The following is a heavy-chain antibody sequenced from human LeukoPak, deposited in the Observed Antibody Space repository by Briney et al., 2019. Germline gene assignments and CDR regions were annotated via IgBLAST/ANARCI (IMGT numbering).Heavy chain of an antibody. CDR1: GFTFSSYW. V-gene: IGHV3-7*01. Sequence: GGSLRLSCAASGFTFSSYWMSWVRQAPGKGLEWVANIKQDGSEKYYVDSVKGRFTISRDNAKNSLYLQMNSLRAEDTAVYYCARDRAYYYDSSGYYVWGQGTLVTVSS. J-gene: IGHJ4*02. CDR3: ARDRAYYYDSSGYYV. D-gene: IGHD3-22*01. CDR2: IKQDGSEK.